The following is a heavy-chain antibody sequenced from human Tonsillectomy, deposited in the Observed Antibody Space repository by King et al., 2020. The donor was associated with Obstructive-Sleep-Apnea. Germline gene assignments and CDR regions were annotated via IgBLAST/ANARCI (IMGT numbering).Heavy chain of an antibody. CDR2: ISSSSSFI. D-gene: IGHD4-23*01. CDR1: GFTFSSYS. J-gene: IGHJ3*02. V-gene: IGHV3-21*01. Sequence: VQLVESGGGLVRPGGSLRLSCAASGFTFSSYSMNWVRQAPGKGLEWVSSISSSSSFIYYADSVKGRFTISRDNAKNSLYLQMNSLRAEDTAVFYCARETGYGGNLWRAFDIWGQGTMVTVSS. CDR3: ARETGYGGNLWRAFDI.